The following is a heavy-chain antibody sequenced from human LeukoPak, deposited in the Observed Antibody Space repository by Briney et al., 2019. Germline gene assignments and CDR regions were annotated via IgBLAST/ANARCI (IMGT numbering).Heavy chain of an antibody. CDR1: GFTFSSYW. Sequence: GGSLRLSCAASGFTFSSYWMSWVRQAPGKGLEWVANINQDGSEKYYVDSVKGRFTISRDNAKNSLYLQMNSLGAEDTAVYNCARGGRVYYMDVWGKGTTVTVSS. CDR3: ARGGRVYYMDV. D-gene: IGHD6-13*01. CDR2: INQDGSEK. V-gene: IGHV3-7*01. J-gene: IGHJ6*03.